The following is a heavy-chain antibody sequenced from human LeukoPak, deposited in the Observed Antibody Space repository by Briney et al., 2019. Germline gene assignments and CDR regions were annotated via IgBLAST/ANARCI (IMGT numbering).Heavy chain of an antibody. V-gene: IGHV1-69*13. Sequence: ASVKVSCKASGGTFSSYAISWVRQAPGQGLEWMGGIIPIFGTANYAQKFQGRVTITADESTSTAYMELSSPRSEDTAVYYCALTRPTTVVRSYYYYGMDVWGQGTTVTVSS. D-gene: IGHD4-23*01. CDR3: ALTRPTTVVRSYYYYGMDV. CDR2: IIPIFGTA. CDR1: GGTFSSYA. J-gene: IGHJ6*02.